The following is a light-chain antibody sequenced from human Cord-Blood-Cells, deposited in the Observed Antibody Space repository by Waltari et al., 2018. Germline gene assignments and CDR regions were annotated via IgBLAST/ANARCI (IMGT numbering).Light chain of an antibody. CDR2: DVC. CDR3: SSYTSSSTYV. V-gene: IGLV2-14*01. J-gene: IGLJ1*01. Sequence: QSALTQPAPVSGSPGQSITISCTGTSRDVGGYNYVSWYQQHPGKPPQLMIYDVCKRPAGFSTRFSGSKSGNTASLTISGLQAEDEADYYCSSYTSSSTYVFGTGTKVTVL. CDR1: SRDVGGYNY.